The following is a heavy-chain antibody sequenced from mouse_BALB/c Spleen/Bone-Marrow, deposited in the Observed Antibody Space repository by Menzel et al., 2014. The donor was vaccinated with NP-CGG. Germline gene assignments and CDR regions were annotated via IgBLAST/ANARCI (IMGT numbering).Heavy chain of an antibody. J-gene: IGHJ4*01. D-gene: IGHD1-1*01. CDR1: GFTFSSFG. V-gene: IGHV5-17*02. CDR2: ISSGSSTI. CDR3: AREAYYYGSSYDAMDY. Sequence: DVMLVESGGGLVQPGGSRKLSCAASGFTFSSFGMHWVRQAPEKGLEWVAYISSGSSTIYYADTVRGRFAISRDNPKNALFLQMTSLRSEDTAMYYCAREAYYYGSSYDAMDYWGQGTSVTVSS.